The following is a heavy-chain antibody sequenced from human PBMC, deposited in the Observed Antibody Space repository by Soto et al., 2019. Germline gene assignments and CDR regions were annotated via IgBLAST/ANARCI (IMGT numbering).Heavy chain of an antibody. CDR1: GGTFSSYT. Sequence: QVQLVQSGAEVKKPGSSVKVSCKASGGTFSSYTISWVRQAPGQGLEWMGRIIPILGIANYAQKFQGRVTITADKSTSTAYMQLSSLRSEDTAVYYCASEDAVAHLDYWGQGTLVTVSS. J-gene: IGHJ4*02. CDR3: ASEDAVAHLDY. D-gene: IGHD6-19*01. CDR2: IIPILGIA. V-gene: IGHV1-69*02.